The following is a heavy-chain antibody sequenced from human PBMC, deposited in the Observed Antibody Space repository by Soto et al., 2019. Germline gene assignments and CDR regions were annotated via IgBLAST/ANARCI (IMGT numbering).Heavy chain of an antibody. D-gene: IGHD2-8*01. CDR2: IYSSGSA. V-gene: IGHV4-61*01. Sequence: QVHLQESGPGLVKPSETLSLTCIVSGGSVISGTYYWSWIRQPPGKGLEWIAYIYSSGSATYNPSRQSRVTISVDTSKNQFSLRLTSVTAADTAVYYCASDSLVSPYYYGMDVWGQGTTVIVSS. J-gene: IGHJ6*02. CDR3: ASDSLVSPYYYGMDV. CDR1: GGSVISGTYY.